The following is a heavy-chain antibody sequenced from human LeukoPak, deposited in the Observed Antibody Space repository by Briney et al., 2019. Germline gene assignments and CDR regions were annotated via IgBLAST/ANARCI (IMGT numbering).Heavy chain of an antibody. CDR1: GFTFSNYA. J-gene: IGHJ4*02. CDR3: AKIKSGSYSV. D-gene: IGHD1-26*01. V-gene: IGHV3-23*01. CDR2: ISGDGADL. Sequence: AGSLRLSCAASGFTFSNYAMIWVRQTPGKGLEWVSSISGDGADLYSTDSVKGRFTISRDNSKNTLYLQMDSLRAEDTAVYYCAKIKSGSYSVWGQGTLVTVSS.